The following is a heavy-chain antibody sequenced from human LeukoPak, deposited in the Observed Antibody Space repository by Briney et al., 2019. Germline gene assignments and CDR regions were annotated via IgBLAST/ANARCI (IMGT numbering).Heavy chain of an antibody. CDR3: ARGWGFFDY. CDR2: IYYSGNT. Sequence: SETLSLTCTVSGGSISSYYWSWIRQPAGKGLEWVGYIYYSGNTNYNPSLKSRVTISLNTSKNQFSLKLSSVTAADTAVYYCARGWGFFDYWGQGTLVTVSS. D-gene: IGHD3-16*01. V-gene: IGHV4-59*08. J-gene: IGHJ4*02. CDR1: GGSISSYY.